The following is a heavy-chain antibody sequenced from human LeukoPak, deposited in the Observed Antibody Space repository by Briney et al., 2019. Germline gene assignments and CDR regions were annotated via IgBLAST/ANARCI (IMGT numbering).Heavy chain of an antibody. CDR1: GYSFTSYW. D-gene: IGHD2-2*01. Sequence: GESLKISCKGSGYSFTSYWIGWVRQMPGKGLEWMGTIYPGDSDTRYSPSFQGQVTTSADKSISTTYLQWSSLKASDTAMYYCATPYPREYCSSTTCYFNYWGQGTLVTVSS. V-gene: IGHV5-51*01. J-gene: IGHJ4*02. CDR3: ATPYPREYCSSTTCYFNY. CDR2: IYPGDSDT.